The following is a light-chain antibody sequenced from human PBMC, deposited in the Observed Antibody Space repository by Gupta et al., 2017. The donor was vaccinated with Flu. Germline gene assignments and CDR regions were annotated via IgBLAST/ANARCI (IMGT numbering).Light chain of an antibody. Sequence: DIQMTQSPSSVSSSVGDIFTITCRASQGISSWLAWYQQKPGKAPKLLIYAASRVKSGVPSRFSGSGSGTDFTLTISSRQPEDFATYYCQHANSFPVTFGHGTNVDIK. J-gene: IGKJ3*01. CDR1: QGISSW. V-gene: IGKV1D-12*01. CDR2: AAS. CDR3: QHANSFPVT.